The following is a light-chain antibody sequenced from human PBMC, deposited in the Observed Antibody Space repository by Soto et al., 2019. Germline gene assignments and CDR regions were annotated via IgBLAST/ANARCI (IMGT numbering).Light chain of an antibody. J-gene: IGKJ4*01. Sequence: DIVMTQSPLSLPVTPGEPASISCRSSQSLLHSNGYNCLDWYLQKPGQSPQLLIYFGSNRASGVPDRFSGSGSGTDFTPKISRVEAEDVGVYYCMQALQTPLTFGGGTKVDIK. V-gene: IGKV2-28*01. CDR2: FGS. CDR3: MQALQTPLT. CDR1: QSLLHSNGYNC.